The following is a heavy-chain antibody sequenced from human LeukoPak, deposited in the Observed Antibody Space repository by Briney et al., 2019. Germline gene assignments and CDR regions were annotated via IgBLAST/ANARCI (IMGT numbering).Heavy chain of an antibody. V-gene: IGHV3-11*01. CDR3: ARGAIAVSAFDI. Sequence: GGSLRLSCAASGFAFSDYYMSWIRQAPGKGLEWVSYITSGSTTIYYADSVKGRFTISRDNAKNSLYLQMYSLRAEDTAVYYCARGAIAVSAFDIWGQGTMVSVSS. CDR2: ITSGSTTI. D-gene: IGHD6-19*01. CDR1: GFAFSDYY. J-gene: IGHJ3*02.